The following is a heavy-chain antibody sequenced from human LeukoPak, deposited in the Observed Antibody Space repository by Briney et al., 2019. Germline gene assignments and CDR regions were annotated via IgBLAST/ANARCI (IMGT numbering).Heavy chain of an antibody. Sequence: SETLSLTCTVSGGSISSYYWSWIRQPPGKGLEWIGHIYYSGSTNYNPSLKSRVTISVDTSKNQFSLKLSSVTAADTAVYYCARVTTVTGYFYTDVWGKRTTVTVSS. CDR2: IYYSGST. V-gene: IGHV4-59*01. D-gene: IGHD4-11*01. CDR1: GGSISSYY. CDR3: ARVTTVTGYFYTDV. J-gene: IGHJ6*03.